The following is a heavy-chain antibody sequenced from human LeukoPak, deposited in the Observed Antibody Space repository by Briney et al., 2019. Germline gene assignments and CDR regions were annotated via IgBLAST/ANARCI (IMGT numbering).Heavy chain of an antibody. V-gene: IGHV3-49*03. CDR2: IRSKAYGGTT. CDR3: TRAYSSSSPFDY. Sequence: GGSLRLSCTASGFTFGDYATSWLRQAPGKGLEWVGFIRSKAYGGTTEYAASVKGRFTISRDDSKSIAYLQMNSLKTEDTAVYYCTRAYSSSSPFDYWGQGTLVTVSS. D-gene: IGHD6-6*01. CDR1: GFTFGDYA. J-gene: IGHJ4*02.